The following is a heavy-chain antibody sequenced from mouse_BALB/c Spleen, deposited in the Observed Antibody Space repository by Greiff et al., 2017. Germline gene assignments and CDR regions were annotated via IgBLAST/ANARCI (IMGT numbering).Heavy chain of an antibody. CDR3: ARRGTMITRERGWYFDV. CDR2: ISYSGST. D-gene: IGHD2-4*01. CDR1: GYSITSDYA. J-gene: IGHJ1*01. Sequence: EVKLVESGPGLVKPSQSLSLTCTVTGYSITSDYAWNWIRQFPGNKLEWMGYISYSGSTSYNPSLKSRISITRDTSKNQFFLQLNSVTTEDTATYYCARRGTMITRERGWYFDVWGAGTTVTVSS. V-gene: IGHV3-2*02.